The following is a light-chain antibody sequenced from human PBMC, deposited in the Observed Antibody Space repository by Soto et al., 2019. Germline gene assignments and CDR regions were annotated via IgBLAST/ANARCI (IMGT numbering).Light chain of an antibody. CDR1: SSDVGGYDL. V-gene: IGLV2-11*01. CDR3: CSYAGNYTFYV. Sequence: QSVLTQPRSVSGSPGQSVTISCTGTSSDVGGYDLVSWYQQHPGKAPKLMIYDVTKRPSGVPDRFSGSRSGNTASLTVSGLQAEDDADYYCCSYAGNYTFYVFGTGTKVTVL. CDR2: DVT. J-gene: IGLJ1*01.